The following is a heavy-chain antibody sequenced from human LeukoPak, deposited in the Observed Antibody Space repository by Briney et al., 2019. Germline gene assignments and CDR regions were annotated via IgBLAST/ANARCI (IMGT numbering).Heavy chain of an antibody. CDR3: ARSRALRYFDL. D-gene: IGHD3-9*01. CDR1: GFTFSDYY. Sequence: GGSLRLSCAASGFTFSDYYMSWVRQAPGKGLEWFAYISNIGYSMYYADSVKDRSTISRDNDQRSVDLQLNSLTADDTAVYFCARSRALRYFDLWGRGSLVTVSS. J-gene: IGHJ4*02. V-gene: IGHV3-11*01. CDR2: ISNIGYSM.